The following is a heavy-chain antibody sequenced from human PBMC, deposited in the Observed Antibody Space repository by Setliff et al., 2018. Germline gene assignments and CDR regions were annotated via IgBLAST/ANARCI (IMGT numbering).Heavy chain of an antibody. J-gene: IGHJ6*03. V-gene: IGHV4-39*01. CDR2: IYYSGST. CDR3: ARHKSNGSGSYPSLYMDV. Sequence: SETLSLTCTVSGGSISSSSYYWGLIRQPPGKGLEWVATIYYSGSTYSNPSLKSRLIISVDAPDNQFSVKLSSVTAADTAVYYCARHKSNGSGSYPSLYMDVWGKGIMVTVS. CDR1: GGSISSSSYY. D-gene: IGHD3-10*01.